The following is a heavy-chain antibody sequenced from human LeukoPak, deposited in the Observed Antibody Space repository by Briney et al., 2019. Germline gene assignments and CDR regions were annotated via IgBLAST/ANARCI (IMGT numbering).Heavy chain of an antibody. CDR3: AKDNTIASRPVFDS. V-gene: IGHV3-23*01. Sequence: GGSLRLSRVASGFTFNKFAMNSVRQAPGQGLEWVSTISSDGTYTYYADAVKGRFTISRDNSKNTQYLQMNSLRAEDTAMYYCAKDNTIASRPVFDSWGQGTLATVSS. CDR2: ISSDGTYT. CDR1: GFTFNKFA. J-gene: IGHJ4*02. D-gene: IGHD6-6*01.